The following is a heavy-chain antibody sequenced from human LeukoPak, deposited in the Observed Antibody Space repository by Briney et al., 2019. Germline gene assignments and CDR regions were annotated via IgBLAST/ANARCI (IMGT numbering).Heavy chain of an antibody. CDR1: GFTFTSYT. D-gene: IGHD6-13*01. CDR3: ARSAASSSRDYYYGMDV. Sequence: PGGSLRLSCAASGFTFTSYTMNWVRQAPGKGLEWLSSINAGANYKNYTDSVKGRFTISRDNARRSLYLQMNSLRAEDTAVYYCARSAASSSRDYYYGMDVWGKGTTVTVSS. J-gene: IGHJ6*04. CDR2: INAGANYK. V-gene: IGHV3-21*01.